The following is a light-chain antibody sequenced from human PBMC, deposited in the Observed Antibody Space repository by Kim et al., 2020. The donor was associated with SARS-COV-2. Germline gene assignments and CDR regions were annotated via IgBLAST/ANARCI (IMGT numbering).Light chain of an antibody. CDR3: SSYTPSQTLL. V-gene: IGLV2-14*03. CDR2: DVH. J-gene: IGLJ6*01. Sequence: QSALTQPASVSGSPGQSITISCTASSSDLLVYNWVYWYQQHTGKAPKVLIYDVHNRPSGVSNRFSGSKAGDTASRTISGLQAEDEADYYCSSYTPSQTLLFGGGTKVTVL. CDR1: SSDLLVYNW.